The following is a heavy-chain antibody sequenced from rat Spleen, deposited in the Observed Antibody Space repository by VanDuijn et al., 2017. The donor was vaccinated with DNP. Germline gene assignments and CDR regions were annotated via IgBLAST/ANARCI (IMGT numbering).Heavy chain of an antibody. D-gene: IGHD1-11*01. CDR3: SRVGGYGGHKDY. Sequence: QVQLKESGPGLVQPSQTLSLTCTVSGFSLTSYHVSWVRQFPEKGLEWMGVIWTGGSTAYNSLLKSRLSISRDTSKSQVFLKMNRLQTEDTATYYCSRVGGYGGHKDYWGQGVMVTVSS. CDR2: IWTGGST. CDR1: GFSLTSYH. V-gene: IGHV2-43*01. J-gene: IGHJ2*01.